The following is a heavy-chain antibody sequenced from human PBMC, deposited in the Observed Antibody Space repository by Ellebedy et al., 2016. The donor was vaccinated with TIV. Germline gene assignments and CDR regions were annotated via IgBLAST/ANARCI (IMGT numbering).Heavy chain of an antibody. J-gene: IGHJ4*02. V-gene: IGHV3-48*02. CDR2: ISSSSSII. Sequence: ETLSLTCAVYGGSFSGYYWSWVRQAPGKGLEWVSYISSSSSIIYYADSVKGRFTISRDNAKNSLYLQMNSLRDEDTAVYYCARDRREIDYWGQGTLVTVSS. CDR3: ARDRREIDY. CDR1: GGSFSGYY.